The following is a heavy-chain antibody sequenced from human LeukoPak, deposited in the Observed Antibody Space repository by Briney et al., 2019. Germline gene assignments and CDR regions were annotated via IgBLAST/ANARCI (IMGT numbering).Heavy chain of an antibody. D-gene: IGHD5-24*01. CDR3: ARDGYNSAFDY. J-gene: IGHJ4*02. CDR1: GFTFSSYW. V-gene: IGHV3-74*01. Sequence: PGGSLRLSCAASGFTFSSYWMHWVRQAPGKGLVWVSRINTDGSSTSYADSVKGRFTISRDNAKNTLYLQMNSLRAEDTAVYYCARDGYNSAFDYWGLGTLVTVSS. CDR2: INTDGSST.